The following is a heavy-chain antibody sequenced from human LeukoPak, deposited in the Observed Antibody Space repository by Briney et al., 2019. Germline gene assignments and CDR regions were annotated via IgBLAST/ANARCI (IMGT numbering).Heavy chain of an antibody. CDR1: GGTFSSYT. V-gene: IGHV1-69*02. J-gene: IGHJ4*02. Sequence: PMASVKVSCKASGGTFSSYTISWVRQAPGQWLEWMGRIIPILGIANYAQKFQGRVTITADKSTSTAYMELSSLRSEDTAVYYCARAYCSGGSCYFDYWGQGTLVTVSS. D-gene: IGHD2-15*01. CDR2: IIPILGIA. CDR3: ARAYCSGGSCYFDY.